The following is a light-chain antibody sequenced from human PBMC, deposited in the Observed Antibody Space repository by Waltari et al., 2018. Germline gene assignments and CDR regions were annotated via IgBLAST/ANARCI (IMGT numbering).Light chain of an antibody. CDR2: RSD. Sequence: QSVLTQPPSASGTPGQGVTISCSGGASNIGNTVLTCDQQVPGKAPKLLIYRSDRRPAGVPDRFSGSKSGTSAPLAISGLQSEDEADYYCAAWDDSLNGRWVFGGGTKVTVL. J-gene: IGLJ3*02. CDR1: ASNIGNTV. CDR3: AAWDDSLNGRWV. V-gene: IGLV1-44*01.